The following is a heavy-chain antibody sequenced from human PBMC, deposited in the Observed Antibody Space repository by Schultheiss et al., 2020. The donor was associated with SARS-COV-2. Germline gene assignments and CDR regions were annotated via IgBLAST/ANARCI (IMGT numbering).Heavy chain of an antibody. Sequence: SETLSLTCSVSGGPISSGGYYWSWIRQHPGKGLEWIGYIYYSGSIYYNPSLKSRLGISIDTSKNQFSLKLSSVTAADTAVYYCARSRVSTIRTYHYHGMDVWGQGTTVTVSS. V-gene: IGHV4-31*03. CDR1: GGPISSGGYY. CDR2: IYYSGSI. CDR3: ARSRVSTIRTYHYHGMDV. D-gene: IGHD5/OR15-5a*01. J-gene: IGHJ6*02.